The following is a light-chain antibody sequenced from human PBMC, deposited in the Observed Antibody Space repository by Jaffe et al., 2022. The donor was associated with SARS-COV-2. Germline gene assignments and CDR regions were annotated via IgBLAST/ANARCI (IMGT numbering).Light chain of an antibody. V-gene: IGKV4-1*01. Sequence: DIVMTQSPDSLAVSLGERATINCKSSQSLFYNSNNKNYLAWYQLKPGQPPKLLIYWASTRESGVPDRFSGSGSGTDFTLTISSLQAEDVAVYYCHQSFGTPPTFGQGTMVEIK. J-gene: IGKJ1*01. CDR3: HQSFGTPPT. CDR2: WAS. CDR1: QSLFYNSNNKNY.